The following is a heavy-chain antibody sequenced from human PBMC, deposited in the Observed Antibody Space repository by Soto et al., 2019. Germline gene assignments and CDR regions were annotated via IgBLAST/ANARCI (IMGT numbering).Heavy chain of an antibody. D-gene: IGHD3-10*01. J-gene: IGHJ3*02. V-gene: IGHV5-51*01. Sequence: PGESLKISCKVSGYSFTSYWIGWVRQMPGKGLEWMGIIYPGDSDTRYRPSFQGQVTISADKSISTAYLQWSSLKASDTAMYYCASIFHFRGSGEADAFDIWGQGTMVTVSS. CDR3: ASIFHFRGSGEADAFDI. CDR2: IYPGDSDT. CDR1: GYSFTSYW.